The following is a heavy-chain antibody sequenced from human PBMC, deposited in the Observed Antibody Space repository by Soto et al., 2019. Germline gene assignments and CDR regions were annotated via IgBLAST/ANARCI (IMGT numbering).Heavy chain of an antibody. J-gene: IGHJ3*02. Sequence: PSETLSLTCTVSRVSISDYFWSWIRQAPGKGLEWIGYIFHTGSTNYNPSLKGRVTISLDTSKKQFSPKLNSVTAADTAVYYCARDRCISTSCNSQDAIDIWGQGTKVTVSS. CDR1: RVSISDYF. CDR2: IFHTGST. V-gene: IGHV4-59*12. D-gene: IGHD2-2*01. CDR3: ARDRCISTSCNSQDAIDI.